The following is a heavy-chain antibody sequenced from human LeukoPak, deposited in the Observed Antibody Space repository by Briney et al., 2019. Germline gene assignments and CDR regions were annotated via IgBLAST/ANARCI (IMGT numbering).Heavy chain of an antibody. CDR3: AREGRDGYNHYYFDY. V-gene: IGHV3-21*01. CDR2: ISSSSSYI. Sequence: GGSLRLSCAASGFTFSSYSMNWVRQAPGKGLEWVSSISSSSSYIYYADSVKGRFTISRDNSKNTLYLQMNSLRAEDTAVYYCAREGRDGYNHYYFDYWGQGTLVTVSS. J-gene: IGHJ4*02. D-gene: IGHD5-24*01. CDR1: GFTFSSYS.